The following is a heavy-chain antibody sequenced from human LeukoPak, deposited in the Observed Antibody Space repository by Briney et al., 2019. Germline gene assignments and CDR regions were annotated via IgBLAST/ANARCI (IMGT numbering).Heavy chain of an antibody. V-gene: IGHV4-59*08. CDR2: IYYSGST. CDR1: GGSISSYY. Sequence: SETLSLTCTVSGGSISSYYWSWIRQPPGKGLEWIGYIYYSGSTSYNPSLKSRVTISVDTSKNQFSLKLSSVTAADTAVYYCARHGYYDISSFDYWGQGTLVTVSS. CDR3: ARHGYYDISSFDY. D-gene: IGHD3-9*01. J-gene: IGHJ4*02.